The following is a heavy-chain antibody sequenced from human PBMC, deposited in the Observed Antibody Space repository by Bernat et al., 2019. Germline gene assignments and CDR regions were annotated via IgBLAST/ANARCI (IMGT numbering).Heavy chain of an antibody. CDR1: GGTFSNYV. CDR3: ARGSSDCASSSCPYDY. J-gene: IGHJ4*02. Sequence: QVQLVQSGAEVKKSGSSVKVSCKASGGTFSNYVVNWVRQAPGQGLEWMGGITPIFRRPNYAQKFQGRVMITADESTSTAYMALSSLRADDTAVYYCARGSSDCASSSCPYDYWGQGTLVTVSS. V-gene: IGHV1-69*01. D-gene: IGHD2-15*01. CDR2: ITPIFRRP.